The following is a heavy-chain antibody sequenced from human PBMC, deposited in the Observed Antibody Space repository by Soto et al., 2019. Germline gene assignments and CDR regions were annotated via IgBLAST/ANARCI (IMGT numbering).Heavy chain of an antibody. CDR2: ISGSGGST. V-gene: IGHV3-23*01. CDR3: AHTTKSGMVRGVMFDY. D-gene: IGHD3-10*01. CDR1: GFTFSSYA. J-gene: IGHJ4*03. Sequence: EVQLLESGGGLVQPGGSLRLSCAASGFTFSSYAMSWVRQAPGKGLEWVSGISGSGGSTYYADSVKGRFTISRDNSKNTMDLQMNSLRDEDTAVYYCAHTTKSGMVRGVMFDYWGQGTLVTVSS.